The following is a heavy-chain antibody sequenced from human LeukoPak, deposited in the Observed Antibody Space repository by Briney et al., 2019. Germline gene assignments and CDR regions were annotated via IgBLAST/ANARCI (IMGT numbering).Heavy chain of an antibody. V-gene: IGHV3-7*03. D-gene: IGHD3-10*01. J-gene: IGHJ5*02. CDR3: AKRSLWFGELTWFDP. CDR1: GFTFSSCW. CDR2: IKQDGSEK. Sequence: GGSLRLSCAASGFTFSSCWMSWVRQAPGKGLEWVANIKQDGSEKYYVDSVKGRFTISRDNAKNSLYLQMNSLRAEDTAVYYCAKRSLWFGELTWFDPWGQGTLVTVSS.